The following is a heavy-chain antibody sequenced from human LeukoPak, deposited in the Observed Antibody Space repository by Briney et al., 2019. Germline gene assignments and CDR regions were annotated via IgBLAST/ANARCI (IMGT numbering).Heavy chain of an antibody. V-gene: IGHV4-34*01. CDR3: ARGRGYCSGGSCYTRGNYFDY. Sequence: SETLSLTCAVYGGSFSGYYWSWIRQPPGKGLEWIGEINHSGSTNYNPSLKSRVTISVDTSKNQFSLKLSSVTAADTAVYYCARGRGYCSGGSCYTRGNYFDYWGQGTLVTVSS. J-gene: IGHJ4*02. CDR2: INHSGST. CDR1: GGSFSGYY. D-gene: IGHD2-15*01.